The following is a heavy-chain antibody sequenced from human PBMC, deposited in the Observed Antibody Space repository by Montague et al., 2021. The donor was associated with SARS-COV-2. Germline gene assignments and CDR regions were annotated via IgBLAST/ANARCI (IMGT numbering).Heavy chain of an antibody. J-gene: IGHJ3*02. Sequence: SETLSLTCTVSGGSISSNNYYWDWIRQPPGKGLEWMGSIYDSGSTYYNPSLKSRVTISVDTSKNHFSLKLNSVTAADTAVYYCARRGRKLLPVATTIGGFDIWGQGTMVTVSS. CDR2: IYDSGST. V-gene: IGHV4-39*02. CDR3: ARRGRKLLPVATTIGGFDI. D-gene: IGHD5-12*01. CDR1: GGSISSNNYY.